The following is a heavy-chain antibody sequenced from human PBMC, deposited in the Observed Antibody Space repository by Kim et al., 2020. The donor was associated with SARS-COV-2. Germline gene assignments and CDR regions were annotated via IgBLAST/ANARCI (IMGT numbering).Heavy chain of an antibody. Sequence: TSHPSLNSRVTISVDTPKNPFSLKLSSVTAADPAVYYCARAQPGTTAFDILGQGTMVTVSS. J-gene: IGHJ3*02. D-gene: IGHD1-1*01. V-gene: IGHV4-59*01. CDR3: ARAQPGTTAFDI.